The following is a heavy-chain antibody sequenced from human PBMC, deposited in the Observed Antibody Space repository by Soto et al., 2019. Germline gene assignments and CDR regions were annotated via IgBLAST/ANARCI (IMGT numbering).Heavy chain of an antibody. CDR1: GFTFSNAW. CDR3: TFGMGSTGLRYYYYYMDV. J-gene: IGHJ6*03. D-gene: IGHD3-10*01. V-gene: IGHV3-15*01. CDR2: IKSKTDGGTT. Sequence: GGSLRLSCAASGFTFSNAWMSWVRQAPGKGLEWVGRIKSKTDGGTTDYAAPVKGRFTISRDDSKNTLYLQMNSLKTEDTAVYYCTFGMGSTGLRYYYYYMDVWGKGTTVTVSS.